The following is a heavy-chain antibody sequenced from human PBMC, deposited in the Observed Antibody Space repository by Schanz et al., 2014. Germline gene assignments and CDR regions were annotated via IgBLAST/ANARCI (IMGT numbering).Heavy chain of an antibody. D-gene: IGHD3-22*01. CDR2: ISDSGDTA. J-gene: IGHJ4*02. CDR3: ARPPHDSSGYYPFDY. Sequence: DVQLLESGGGLVQPGGSLRLSCAASGFTFTNYAMSWVRQAPGKGLEWVSLISDSGDTAYYADSVKGRFTISRDNAKSSLYLQMNSLRVEDTAVYYCARPPHDSSGYYPFDYWGQGTLVTVSS. CDR1: GFTFTNYA. V-gene: IGHV3-23*01.